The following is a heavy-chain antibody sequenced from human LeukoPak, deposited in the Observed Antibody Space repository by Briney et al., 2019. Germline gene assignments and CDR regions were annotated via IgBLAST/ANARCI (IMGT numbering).Heavy chain of an antibody. D-gene: IGHD2-21*01. V-gene: IGHV3-66*01. CDR1: GLTVSDNF. CDR3: ARDRIEGATSDFDY. Sequence: GGSLRLSCAASGLTVSDNFMSWVRQAPGKGLEWVSVLYRGGNTYYADSVRGGFTISRDNSKNMVYLQMNSLTAEDTAVYYCARDRIEGATSDFDYWGQGTLVTVSS. J-gene: IGHJ4*02. CDR2: LYRGGNT.